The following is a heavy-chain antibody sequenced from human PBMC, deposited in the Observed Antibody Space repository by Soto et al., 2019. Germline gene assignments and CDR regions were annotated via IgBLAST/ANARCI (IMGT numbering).Heavy chain of an antibody. V-gene: IGHV1-18*01. CDR1: GYTFNSYG. CDR3: VRDAGGWGGWLPFDY. D-gene: IGHD5-12*01. J-gene: IGHJ4*02. Sequence: QVQLVQSEAVVRKPGASVKVSCKASGYTFNSYGISWVRQAPGQGLQWMGWISVHDGKTNYAQKDEGRLILTADTSTTTVYLDLGSLRSVDTAVYCCVRDAGGWGGWLPFDYLGQGTLLTVSS. CDR2: ISVHDGKT.